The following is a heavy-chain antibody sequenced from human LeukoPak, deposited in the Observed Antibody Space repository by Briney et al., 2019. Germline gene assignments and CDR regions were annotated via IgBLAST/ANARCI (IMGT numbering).Heavy chain of an antibody. V-gene: IGHV3-9*01. CDR1: GFTFDDYA. D-gene: IGHD3-3*01. CDR3: AKARQATYYDFWSGYFDY. J-gene: IGHJ4*02. CDR2: ISWNSGSI. Sequence: PGRSLRLSCAASGFTFDDYAMHWVRQAPGEGLEWVSGISWNSGSIGYADSVKGRFTISRGNAKNSLYLQMNSLRAEDTALYYCAKARQATYYDFWSGYFDYWGQGTLVTVSS.